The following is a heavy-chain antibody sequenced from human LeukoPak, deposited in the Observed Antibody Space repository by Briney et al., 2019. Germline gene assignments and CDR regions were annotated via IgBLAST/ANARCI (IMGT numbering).Heavy chain of an antibody. CDR1: GFTFDDYG. CDR3: AKAGSQKGYYFDY. V-gene: IGHV3-20*04. D-gene: IGHD1-14*01. CDR2: INWNGGST. J-gene: IGHJ4*02. Sequence: GGSLRLSCAASGFTFDDYGMSWVRQAPGKGLEWVSGINWNGGSTGYADSVKGRFTISRDNAKNSLYLQMNSLGAEDMALYYCAKAGSQKGYYFDYWGQGTLVTVSS.